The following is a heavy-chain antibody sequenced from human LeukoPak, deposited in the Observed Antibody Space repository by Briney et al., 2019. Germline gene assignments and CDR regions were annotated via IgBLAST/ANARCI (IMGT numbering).Heavy chain of an antibody. J-gene: IGHJ6*03. Sequence: GGSLRLSCTASGFTFGDYAMSWVRQAPGKGLEWVSSISSSSSYIYYADSVKGRFTISRDNAKNSLYLQMNSLRAEDTAVYYCAREVSLRYFDWPYYYYYMDVWGKGTTVTISS. CDR1: GFTFGDYA. CDR3: AREVSLRYFDWPYYYYYMDV. V-gene: IGHV3-21*01. D-gene: IGHD3-9*01. CDR2: ISSSSSYI.